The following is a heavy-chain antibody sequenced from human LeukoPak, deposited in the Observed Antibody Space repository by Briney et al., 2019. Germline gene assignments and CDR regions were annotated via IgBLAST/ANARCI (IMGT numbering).Heavy chain of an antibody. CDR3: ARGAHLYDSSGYEAFDI. CDR1: GGSFSGYY. CDR2: INHSGST. D-gene: IGHD3-22*01. V-gene: IGHV4-34*01. J-gene: IGHJ3*02. Sequence: SETLSLTCTVYGGSFSGYYWSWIRQPPGKGLEWIGEINHSGSTNYNPSLKSRVTISVDRSKNQFSLKLSSVTAADTAVYYCARGAHLYDSSGYEAFDIWGQGTMVTVSS.